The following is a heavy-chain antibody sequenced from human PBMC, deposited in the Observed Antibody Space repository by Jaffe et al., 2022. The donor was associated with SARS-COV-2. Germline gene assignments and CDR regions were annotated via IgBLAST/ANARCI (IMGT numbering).Heavy chain of an antibody. CDR3: ARGGVDFDGSGYYYMGY. J-gene: IGHJ4*02. D-gene: IGHD3-22*01. Sequence: EVQLVQSGAEVKRPGESLKISCKGSGYSFSNYWIAWLRQVPGKGLEWMGKIDPSDSTSKFSPSFQGHVTLSVDKSIDTAYLQWSRIRASDSAMYFCARGGVDFDGSGYYYMGYWGQGTLVTVSS. CDR1: GYSFSNYW. CDR2: IDPSDSTS. V-gene: IGHV5-10-1*03.